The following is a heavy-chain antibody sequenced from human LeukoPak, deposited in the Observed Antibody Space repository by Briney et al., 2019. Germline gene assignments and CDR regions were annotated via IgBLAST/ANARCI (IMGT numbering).Heavy chain of an antibody. CDR1: GYTFTDYY. CDR3: ITGTLAARPNYFDY. Sequence: GASVKVSCKASGYTFTDYYMHWVRQAPGQGLEWMGWINPNSGGTNYAQKFQGRVIMTRDTSIRTAYMELSRLRSDDTAVYYCITGTLAARPNYFDYWGQGTLVTFSS. V-gene: IGHV1-2*02. J-gene: IGHJ4*02. CDR2: INPNSGGT. D-gene: IGHD6-6*01.